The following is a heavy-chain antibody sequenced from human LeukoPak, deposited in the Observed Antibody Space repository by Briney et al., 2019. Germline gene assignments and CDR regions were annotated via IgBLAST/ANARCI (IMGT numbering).Heavy chain of an antibody. CDR1: GFSVSLNY. V-gene: IGHV3-53*01. D-gene: IGHD3-3*02. Sequence: GGSLTLSSAASGFSVSLNYMNWVRQAPGKGLEWVSILYSGSDTYYADSVKGRFTISRDSSKNMLFLHMNSLRAEDTAVYYCARVGDHFHWYLDLWGRGTLVTVSS. CDR2: LYSGSDT. CDR3: ARVGDHFHWYLDL. J-gene: IGHJ2*01.